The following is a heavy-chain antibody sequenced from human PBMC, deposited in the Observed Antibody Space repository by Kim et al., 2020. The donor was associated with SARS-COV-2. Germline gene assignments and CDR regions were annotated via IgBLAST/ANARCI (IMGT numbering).Heavy chain of an antibody. Sequence: GGSLRLSCAASGFTFSSYGMHWVRQAPGKGLEWVAVIWYDGSNKYYADSVKGRFTISRDNSKNTLYLQMNSLRAEDTAVYYCAKDPWGAAGPNYGMDVWGQGTTVTVSS. CDR1: GFTFSSYG. J-gene: IGHJ6*02. CDR3: AKDPWGAAGPNYGMDV. V-gene: IGHV3-33*06. CDR2: IWYDGSNK. D-gene: IGHD6-13*01.